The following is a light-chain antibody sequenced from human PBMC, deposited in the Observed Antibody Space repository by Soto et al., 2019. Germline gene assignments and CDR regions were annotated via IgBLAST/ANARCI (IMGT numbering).Light chain of an antibody. Sequence: EIVMTQSPATLSVSPGERATLSCRASQSVSSNLGWYQQKPGQAPRLLIYGASTSATGIPARFSGSGSGTEFTLTISSLQSEDFAVYYCQQYNNWPQTFGQGTKVEIK. CDR2: GAS. CDR3: QQYNNWPQT. V-gene: IGKV3-15*01. CDR1: QSVSSN. J-gene: IGKJ1*01.